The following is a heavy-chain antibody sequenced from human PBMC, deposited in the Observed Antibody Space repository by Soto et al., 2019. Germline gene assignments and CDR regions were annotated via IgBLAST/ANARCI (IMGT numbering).Heavy chain of an antibody. J-gene: IGHJ4*02. Sequence: QVQLVESGGGVVQPGRSLRLSCAASGFTFSSYGMHWVRQAPGKGLEWVAVISYDGSNKYYADSVKGRFTISRDNSKNTLYLQMNSLRAEDTAVYYCAKDQGSIAYDSWGQGTLVTVSS. CDR1: GFTFSSYG. CDR3: AKDQGSIAYDS. CDR2: ISYDGSNK. D-gene: IGHD6-6*01. V-gene: IGHV3-30*18.